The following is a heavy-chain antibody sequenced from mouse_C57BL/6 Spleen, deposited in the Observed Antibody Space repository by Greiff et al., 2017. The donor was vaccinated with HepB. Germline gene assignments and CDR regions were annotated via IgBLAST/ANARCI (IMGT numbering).Heavy chain of an antibody. CDR2: INPSSGYT. Sequence: QVQLQQSGAELARPGASVKMSCKASGYTFTSYTMHWVKQRPGQGLEWIGYINPSSGYTKYNQKFKDKATLTADKSSSTAYMQLSSLTSEDSAVYYCASGITTVLNWDGFDYWGQGTTLTVSS. J-gene: IGHJ2*01. CDR1: GYTFTSYT. CDR3: ASGITTVLNWDGFDY. V-gene: IGHV1-4*01. D-gene: IGHD1-1*01.